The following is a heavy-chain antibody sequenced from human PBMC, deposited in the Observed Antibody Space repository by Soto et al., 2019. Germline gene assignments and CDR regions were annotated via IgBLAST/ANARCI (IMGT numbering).Heavy chain of an antibody. J-gene: IGHJ5*02. Sequence: GGSLRLSCAASGFTFSSYAMSWVRQGPGKGLEWVSAISGSGGSTYYADSVKGRFTISRDNSKNTLYLQMNSLRAEDTAVYYCAKEKSSSSWYNWFDPWGQGTLVTVSS. V-gene: IGHV3-23*01. CDR2: ISGSGGST. CDR3: AKEKSSSSWYNWFDP. CDR1: GFTFSSYA. D-gene: IGHD6-13*01.